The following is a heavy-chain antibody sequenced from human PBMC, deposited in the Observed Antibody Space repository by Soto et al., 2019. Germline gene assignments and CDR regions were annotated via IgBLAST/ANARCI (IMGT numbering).Heavy chain of an antibody. CDR3: ARPKSRSSWYHY. J-gene: IGHJ4*02. CDR1: GGSFSGYY. Sequence: PSETLSLTCAVYGGSFSGYYWSWIRQPPGKGLEWIGEINHSGSTNYNPSLKSRVTISVDTSKNQFSLKLSSVTAADTAVYYCARPKSRSSWYHYWGQGTMVTVYS. V-gene: IGHV4-34*01. D-gene: IGHD6-13*01. CDR2: INHSGST.